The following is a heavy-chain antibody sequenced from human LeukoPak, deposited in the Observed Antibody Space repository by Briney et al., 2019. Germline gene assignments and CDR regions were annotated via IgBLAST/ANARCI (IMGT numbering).Heavy chain of an antibody. CDR2: IFHSGTT. V-gene: IGHV4-59*01. CDR3: ARDGSGGDYYYMDV. Sequence: SETLSLTCTVSGGSISNYYWSWIRQPPGKGLEWVGYIFHSGTTKYNPSLKSRVTISMDTSVSQFSLKLNSVTAADSAVYFCARDGSGGDYYYMDVWGKGTTVIVSS. D-gene: IGHD1-26*01. CDR1: GGSISNYY. J-gene: IGHJ6*03.